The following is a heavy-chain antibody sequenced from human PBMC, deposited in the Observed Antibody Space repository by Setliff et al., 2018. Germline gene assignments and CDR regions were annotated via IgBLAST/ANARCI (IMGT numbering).Heavy chain of an antibody. J-gene: IGHJ4*02. V-gene: IGHV4-39*07. D-gene: IGHD6-19*01. Sequence: SETLSLTCTVSGASISSGTYYWAWIRQPPGKGLEWIGRIHYRGTTYSNASLASRVTISVDTSKNQFSLKLSSVTAADTAVYYCARGRAGHSGHWGQGTLVTVSS. CDR3: ARGRAGHSGH. CDR2: IHYRGTT. CDR1: GASISSGTYY.